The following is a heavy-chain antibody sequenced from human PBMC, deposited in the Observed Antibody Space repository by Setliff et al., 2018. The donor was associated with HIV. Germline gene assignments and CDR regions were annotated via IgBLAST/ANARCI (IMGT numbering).Heavy chain of an antibody. Sequence: ASVKVSCKASGYTFTSYYIHWVRQAPGQGLEWMGRINPSGGRTSYAQKFQGRVTMTRDTYTSTVYMELSSLRSEDTAPYYCARRGVPQQIDLDSWGHGTLVTVSS. CDR3: ARRGVPQQIDLDS. J-gene: IGHJ5*01. V-gene: IGHV1-46*01. CDR2: INPSGGRT. CDR1: GYTFTSYY. D-gene: IGHD3-10*01.